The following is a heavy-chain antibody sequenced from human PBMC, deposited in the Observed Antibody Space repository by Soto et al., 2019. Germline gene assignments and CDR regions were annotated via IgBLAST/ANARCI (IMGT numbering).Heavy chain of an antibody. J-gene: IGHJ5*02. CDR2: IYYSGST. D-gene: IGHD6-6*01. V-gene: IGHV4-59*01. CDR3: ARVWGIAARSGPLDWFDP. CDR1: GGSISSYY. Sequence: SETLSLTCTVSGGSISSYYWSWIRQPPGKGLEWIGYIYYSGSTNYNPSLKSRVTISVDTSKNQFSLKLSSVTAADTAVYYFARVWGIAARSGPLDWFDPWGQGTLVTVSS.